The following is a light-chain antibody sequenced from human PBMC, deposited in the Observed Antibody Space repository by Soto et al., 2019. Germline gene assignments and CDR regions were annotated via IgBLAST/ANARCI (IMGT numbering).Light chain of an antibody. Sequence: DIQKTQSPSSLSASIGDRVTITCRASQDITNYLNWYQQKPGKAPKLLIYGASNLQSGVPSRFSGSGSGTDFTLTISSLQPEDFATYYCQHTYRTPTFGPGTKVDIK. J-gene: IGKJ3*01. CDR2: GAS. CDR3: QHTYRTPT. CDR1: QDITNY. V-gene: IGKV1-39*01.